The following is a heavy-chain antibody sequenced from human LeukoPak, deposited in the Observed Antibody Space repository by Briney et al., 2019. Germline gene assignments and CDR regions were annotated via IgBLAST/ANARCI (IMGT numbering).Heavy chain of an antibody. Sequence: ETLSLTCTVSAASINTSNFYCAWLRQHPGRGLESVSTIHYTGSTYSSASLNGRVTIAVDTSKNQFSLKLTSVTVADTAVYFWARQGSMTRGGYWLDPWGQGTLVIVSS. D-gene: IGHD3-10*01. CDR3: ARQGSMTRGGYWLDP. J-gene: IGHJ5*02. V-gene: IGHV4-39*01. CDR2: IHYTGST. CDR1: AASINTSNFY.